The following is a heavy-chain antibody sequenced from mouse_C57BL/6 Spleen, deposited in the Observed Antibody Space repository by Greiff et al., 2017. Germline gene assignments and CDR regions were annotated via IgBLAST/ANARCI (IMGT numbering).Heavy chain of an antibody. V-gene: IGHV1-64*01. CDR3: SSAVVADY. J-gene: IGHJ2*01. CDR1: GYTFTSYW. Sequence: VQLQQPGAELVKPGASVKLSCKASGYTFTSYWMHWVKQRPGQGLEWIGMIHPKCGSTNYNEKFKSKATLTVEKSSSTAYMRLSSLTSDDSAVYDGSSAVVADYWGQGTTRTVSS. CDR2: IHPKCGST. D-gene: IGHD1-1*01.